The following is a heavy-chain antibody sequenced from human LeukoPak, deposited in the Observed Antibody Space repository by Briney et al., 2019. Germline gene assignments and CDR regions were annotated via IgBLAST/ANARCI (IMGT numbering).Heavy chain of an antibody. CDR3: ARVNCGGDCYAPYYFDY. J-gene: IGHJ4*02. CDR2: IIPIFGTA. Sequence: ASVKVSCKASGGTFSSYAISWVRQAPGQGLEWMGGIIPIFGTANYAQKFQGRVAITADESTSTAYMELSSLRSEDTAVYYCARVNCGGDCYAPYYFDYWGQGTLVTVSS. D-gene: IGHD2-21*02. CDR1: GGTFSSYA. V-gene: IGHV1-69*13.